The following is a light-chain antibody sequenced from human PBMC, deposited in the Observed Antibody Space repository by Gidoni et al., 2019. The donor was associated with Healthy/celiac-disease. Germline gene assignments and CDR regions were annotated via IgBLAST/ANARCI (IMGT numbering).Light chain of an antibody. V-gene: IGKV1-39*01. J-gene: IGKJ5*01. Sequence: DIQMPQSPSSLSASVGDRVTITCRASQSNSSYLNWYQQKPGKAPKLLIYAASSLQSGVPSRFSGSGSGTDFTLTISSLQPEDFATYYCQQSYSTPITFGQXTRLEIK. CDR3: QQSYSTPIT. CDR2: AAS. CDR1: QSNSSY.